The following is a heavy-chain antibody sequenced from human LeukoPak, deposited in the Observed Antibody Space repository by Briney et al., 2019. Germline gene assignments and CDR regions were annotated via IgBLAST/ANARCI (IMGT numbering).Heavy chain of an antibody. CDR1: GGSISSYY. CDR2: IYTSGST. Sequence: PSETLSLTCTVSGGSISSYYWSWIRRPAGQGLEWIGRIYTSGSTNYNPSLKSRVTMSVDTSKNQFSLKLSSVTAADTAVYYCARVTYSSSSISLDAFDIWGQGTMVTVSS. CDR3: ARVTYSSSSISLDAFDI. V-gene: IGHV4-4*07. D-gene: IGHD6-6*01. J-gene: IGHJ3*02.